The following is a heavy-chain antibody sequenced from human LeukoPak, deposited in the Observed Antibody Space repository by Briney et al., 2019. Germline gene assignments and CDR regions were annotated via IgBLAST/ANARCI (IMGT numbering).Heavy chain of an antibody. Sequence: GGSLRLSCAASGFNYSSYTMNWVRQAPGMGLEWLSYISASRDITYYADSVKGRFAISRDNAKNSLYLQMNSLRAEDTALYYCAKDMTDYGGNPRGMDVWGQGTTATVSS. V-gene: IGHV3-48*01. D-gene: IGHD4-23*01. J-gene: IGHJ6*02. CDR1: GFNYSSYT. CDR3: AKDMTDYGGNPRGMDV. CDR2: ISASRDIT.